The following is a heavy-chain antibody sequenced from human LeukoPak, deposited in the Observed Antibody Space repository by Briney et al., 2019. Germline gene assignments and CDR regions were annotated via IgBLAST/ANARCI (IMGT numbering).Heavy chain of an antibody. Sequence: GGSLRLSCAASGFTFSTYSMSWVRQAPGKGLEWVSSISDNSYWIYYADSVEGRFIIYRDNAKNSLYLQMNSLRAEDTAVYYCANHLACGSTSCPPFDDWGQGTLVTVSS. V-gene: IGHV3-21*01. CDR2: ISDNSYWI. J-gene: IGHJ4*02. CDR3: ANHLACGSTSCPPFDD. D-gene: IGHD2-2*01. CDR1: GFTFSTYS.